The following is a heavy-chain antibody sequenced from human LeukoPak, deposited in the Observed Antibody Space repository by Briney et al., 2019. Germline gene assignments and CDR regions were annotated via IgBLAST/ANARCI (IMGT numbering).Heavy chain of an antibody. CDR2: INSDGSTT. Sequence: GGSLRLSCAASGFTFSTYWMHWVRQSPGKGLVWVSRINSDGSTTNYADSVKGRFTISRDNAKNSLYLQMNSLRAEDTAVYYCARDRDGDYDPNHFQHWGQGTLVTVSS. CDR3: ARDRDGDYDPNHFQH. J-gene: IGHJ1*01. V-gene: IGHV3-74*01. D-gene: IGHD4-17*01. CDR1: GFTFSTYW.